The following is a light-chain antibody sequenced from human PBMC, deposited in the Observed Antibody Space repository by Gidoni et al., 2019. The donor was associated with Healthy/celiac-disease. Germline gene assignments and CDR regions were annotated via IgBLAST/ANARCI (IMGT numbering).Light chain of an antibody. J-gene: IGKJ2*02. CDR3: QQYYSYPRT. Sequence: IRLTASPSSFSASTGDRVTITCRASQGISSYLAWYQQKPGKAPKLLIYAASTLQSGVPSRFSGSGSGTDFTLTISCLQSEDFATYYCQQYYSYPRTFGQGTKLEIK. CDR1: QGISSY. V-gene: IGKV1-8*01. CDR2: AAS.